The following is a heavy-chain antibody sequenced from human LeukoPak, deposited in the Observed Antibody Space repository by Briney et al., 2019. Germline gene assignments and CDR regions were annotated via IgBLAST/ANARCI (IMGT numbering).Heavy chain of an antibody. D-gene: IGHD3-10*01. V-gene: IGHV1-8*02. CDR1: GGTFSSYA. CDR3: AREGSGSYYLSHYYYYMDV. Sequence: ASVKVSCKASGGTFSSYAISWVRQATGQGLEWMGWMNPNSGNTGYAQKFQGRVTMTRNTSISTAYMELSSLRSEDTAVYYCAREGSGSYYLSHYYYYMDVWGKGTTVTISS. CDR2: MNPNSGNT. J-gene: IGHJ6*03.